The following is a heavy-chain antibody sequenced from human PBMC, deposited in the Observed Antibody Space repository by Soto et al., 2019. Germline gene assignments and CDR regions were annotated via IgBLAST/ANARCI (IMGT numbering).Heavy chain of an antibody. V-gene: IGHV1-18*01. Sequence: ASVKVSCKASGYTFTSYGISWVRQAPGQGLEGMGWISAYNGNTNYAQKLQGGVTMTTDTSTSTAYMELRSLRSDDAAVYYCARNEGNYDYVWGSYRYDYWGQGTLVTVSS. J-gene: IGHJ4*02. D-gene: IGHD3-16*02. CDR1: GYTFTSYG. CDR3: ARNEGNYDYVWGSYRYDY. CDR2: ISAYNGNT.